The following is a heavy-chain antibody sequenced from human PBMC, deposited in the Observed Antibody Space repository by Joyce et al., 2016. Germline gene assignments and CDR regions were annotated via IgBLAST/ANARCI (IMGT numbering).Heavy chain of an antibody. Sequence: QVQLQQWGAGLLKPSETLSLTCGVSGGSFSGYFWTWIRQSPGKGLEVIGDINHSGSTNYNPALRSRVTIAVDASKNQFSMKLTSVTAADTAIYYCARGPRFARILLFFNDWGQGSLVTVSS. CDR2: INHSGST. CDR1: GGSFSGYF. V-gene: IGHV4-34*01. D-gene: IGHD2-21*02. J-gene: IGHJ4*02. CDR3: ARGPRFARILLFFND.